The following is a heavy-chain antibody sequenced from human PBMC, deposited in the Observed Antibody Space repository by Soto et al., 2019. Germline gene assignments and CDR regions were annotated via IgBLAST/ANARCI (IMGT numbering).Heavy chain of an antibody. D-gene: IGHD3-9*01. CDR2: IIPIFGTA. J-gene: IGHJ6*02. Sequence: ASVKVSCKASGGTFSSYAISWVRQAPGQGLEWMGGIIPIFGTANYAQKFQGRVTITADESTSTAYMELSSLRSEDTAVYYCAITTGLVTLSSTKYYYYYYGMDVWGQGTTVTVSS. V-gene: IGHV1-69*13. CDR1: GGTFSSYA. CDR3: AITTGLVTLSSTKYYYYYYGMDV.